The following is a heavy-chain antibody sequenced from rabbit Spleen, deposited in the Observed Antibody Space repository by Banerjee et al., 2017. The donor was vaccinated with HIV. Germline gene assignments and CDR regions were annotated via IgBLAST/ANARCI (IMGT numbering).Heavy chain of an antibody. J-gene: IGHJ4*01. Sequence: EESGGDLVKPEGSLTLTCTASGFTLSSSYWICWVRQAPGKGLEWIACIHPDGHNYYANWAKGRFTISKTSSTTVDLKVTSLTGADTATYFCATEYGGGSDYIFNLWGPGTLVTVS. D-gene: IGHD8-1*01. CDR2: IHPDGHN. V-gene: IGHV1S45*01. CDR1: GFTLSSSYW. CDR3: ATEYGGGSDYIFNL.